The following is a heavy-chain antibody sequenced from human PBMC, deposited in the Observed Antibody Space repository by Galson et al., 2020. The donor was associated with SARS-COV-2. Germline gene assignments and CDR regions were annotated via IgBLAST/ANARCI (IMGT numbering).Heavy chain of an antibody. CDR2: ISSNGATT. V-gene: IGHV3-11*01. Sequence: GGSLRLSCTASGFTFSDYYMTWIRQAPGKGLEWVSHISSNGATTYYADSVKGRFTISRDDARNSLFLQMNSLRAEDTAVYYCAVSKWIQLYDYWGQGTLVTVSS. CDR3: AVSKWIQLYDY. CDR1: GFTFSDYY. J-gene: IGHJ4*02. D-gene: IGHD5-18*01.